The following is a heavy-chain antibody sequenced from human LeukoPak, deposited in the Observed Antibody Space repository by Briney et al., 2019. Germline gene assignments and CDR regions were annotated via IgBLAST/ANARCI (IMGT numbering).Heavy chain of an antibody. V-gene: IGHV1-46*01. CDR3: ARDLAWYSPTSNNWVDP. D-gene: IGHD1-26*01. CDR2: IYPTNGDT. Sequence: ASVTVSCKASGYTFTSHIMHWVRQAPGQGLEWMGIIYPTNGDTNYAQKFRGRVTMTRDTSTTTFYMELSSLRSEDTAVYYCARDLAWYSPTSNNWVDPWGQGTRVTVSS. J-gene: IGHJ5*02. CDR1: GYTFTSHI.